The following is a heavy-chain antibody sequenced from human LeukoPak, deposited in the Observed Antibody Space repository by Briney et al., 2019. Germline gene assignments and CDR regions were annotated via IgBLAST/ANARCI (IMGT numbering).Heavy chain of an antibody. CDR3: ARELGIIPQGLGWYFDL. Sequence: GASVKVSCKASGGTFSSYAISWVRQAPGQGLEWMGRIIPILGIANYAQKFQGRVTITADKSTSTAYMELSSLRSEDTAVYYCARELGIIPQGLGWYFDLWGRGTLVTVSS. D-gene: IGHD7-27*01. CDR1: GGTFSSYA. CDR2: IIPILGIA. V-gene: IGHV1-69*04. J-gene: IGHJ2*01.